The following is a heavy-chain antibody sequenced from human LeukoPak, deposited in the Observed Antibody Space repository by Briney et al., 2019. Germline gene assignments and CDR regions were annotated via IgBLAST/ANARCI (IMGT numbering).Heavy chain of an antibody. V-gene: IGHV3-74*01. CDR3: PRVISYFDL. J-gene: IGHJ4*02. CDR1: GFTFSRHW. CDR2: IKSDGSET. D-gene: IGHD3/OR15-3a*01. Sequence: PGGSLRLSCAASGFTFSRHWMHWVRQGPGKGLEWVSRIKSDGSETQYADSVKGRFTISRDNAHNTLYLQMTSLRPEDTAVYYCPRVISYFDLWGQGALVTASS.